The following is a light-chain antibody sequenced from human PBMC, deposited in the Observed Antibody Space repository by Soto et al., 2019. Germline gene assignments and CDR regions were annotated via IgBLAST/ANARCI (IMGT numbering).Light chain of an antibody. Sequence: QSVLTQPPSASWTSGQSVTISCSGSSSNIGSNTVNWYQQLPGTAPKLLIYSNNQRPSGVPDRFSGSKSGTSASLAISGLQSEDEADYYCAAWDDSLNGYVFGTGTKVTVL. J-gene: IGLJ1*01. CDR2: SNN. CDR3: AAWDDSLNGYV. CDR1: SSNIGSNT. V-gene: IGLV1-44*01.